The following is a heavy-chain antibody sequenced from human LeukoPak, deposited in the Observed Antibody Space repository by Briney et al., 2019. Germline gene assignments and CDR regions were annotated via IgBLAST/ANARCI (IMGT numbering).Heavy chain of an antibody. V-gene: IGHV4-59*08. Sequence: PSETLSLTCTVSGVSISSFYLSWIRQPPGKGLEWMGYINYNGSANYNPALKSRVTMSVDTSTNQFSLKLSSVTAADTAVYYCARGTGSGPYKDWSAPWGQGTLVTVYS. CDR3: ARGTGSGPYKDWSAP. CDR1: GVSISSFY. CDR2: INYNGSA. J-gene: IGHJ5*02. D-gene: IGHD6-19*01.